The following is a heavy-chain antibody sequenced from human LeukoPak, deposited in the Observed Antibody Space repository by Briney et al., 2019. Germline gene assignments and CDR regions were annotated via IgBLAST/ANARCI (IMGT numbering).Heavy chain of an antibody. D-gene: IGHD4-17*01. CDR3: ARVLRGLFDN. CDR1: GDSVSSNSAA. V-gene: IGHV6-1*01. Sequence: SQTLSLTCAISGDSVSSNSAASNWIRQSPSRGLEWLGRTYYRSKWYNDYAVSVKGRITIDPDTSKNQFSLQLNSVTPDDTALYYCARVLRGLFDNWGQGTLVTVSS. J-gene: IGHJ4*02. CDR2: TYYRSKWYN.